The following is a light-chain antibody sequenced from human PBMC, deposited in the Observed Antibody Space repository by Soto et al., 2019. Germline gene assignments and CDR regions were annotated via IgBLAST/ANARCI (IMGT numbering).Light chain of an antibody. CDR3: CSYTRSSTSYV. V-gene: IGLV2-14*01. Sequence: QSALTQPASVSGSPGQSITISCTGTSSDVGGYNYVSWYQQHPGKAPKLMIYEVSNRPSRVSNRFSGSKSGNTASLTISGLQTEGEADYYCCSYTRSSTSYVFGTGTKLTVL. CDR1: SSDVGGYNY. CDR2: EVS. J-gene: IGLJ1*01.